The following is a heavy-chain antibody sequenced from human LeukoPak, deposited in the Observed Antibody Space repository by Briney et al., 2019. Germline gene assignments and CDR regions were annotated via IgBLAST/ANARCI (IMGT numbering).Heavy chain of an antibody. V-gene: IGHV3-49*03. CDR3: TSYYGGNPIFDY. D-gene: IGHD4-23*01. Sequence: PGGSLRLSCTASGFTFGDFGMSWFRQAPGQGLDWVGFIRSKGYGGTTEYAASVKGRFTISRDDSKSIAYLQMNGLKTEDTALYYCTSYYGGNPIFDYWGQGTLVTVSS. CDR1: GFTFGDFG. CDR2: IRSKGYGGTT. J-gene: IGHJ4*02.